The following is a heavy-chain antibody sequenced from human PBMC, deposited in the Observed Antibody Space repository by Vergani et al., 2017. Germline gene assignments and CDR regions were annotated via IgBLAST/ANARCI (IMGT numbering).Heavy chain of an antibody. CDR1: GFTFSSHG. Sequence: QVQLVESAGGVVQPGRSLTLSCVASGFTFSSHGMHWVRQAPGKGLEWVAVIWYDGSNKYYGDSVKGRFTISRDNSKNTLYLQMNSLRVEDTAVYYCARWGNEKRLDSWGQGTLVTVSS. V-gene: IGHV3-33*01. CDR2: IWYDGSNK. J-gene: IGHJ5*01. CDR3: ARWGNEKRLDS. D-gene: IGHD1-1*01.